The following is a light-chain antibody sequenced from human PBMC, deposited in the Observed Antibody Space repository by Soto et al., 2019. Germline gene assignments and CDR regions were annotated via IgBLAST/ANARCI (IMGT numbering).Light chain of an antibody. Sequence: EIVLMQSPGTLSLSPGERATLSCRASQALRRTYIAWYQQKVGQAPRVLIYAASNRATGIPDRFSGSGSGTDFTLTISRLEPEDFAVYYCQQYNAWPRTFGQGTKVEIK. CDR2: AAS. CDR3: QQYNAWPRT. V-gene: IGKV3-20*01. J-gene: IGKJ1*01. CDR1: QALRRTY.